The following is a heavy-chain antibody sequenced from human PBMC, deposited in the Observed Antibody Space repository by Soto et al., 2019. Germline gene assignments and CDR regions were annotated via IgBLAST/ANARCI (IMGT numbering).Heavy chain of an antibody. J-gene: IGHJ5*02. CDR1: GFTFSSYS. D-gene: IGHD3-9*01. Sequence: EVQLVESGGGLVKPGGSLRLSCAASGFTFSSYSMNWVRQAPGKGLEWVSSISSSSSYIYYADSVKGRFTISRDNAKNSLYLQMNSLIAEDTAVYYCARGYDILTGHNNWFDPWGQGTLVTVSS. V-gene: IGHV3-21*01. CDR2: ISSSSSYI. CDR3: ARGYDILTGHNNWFDP.